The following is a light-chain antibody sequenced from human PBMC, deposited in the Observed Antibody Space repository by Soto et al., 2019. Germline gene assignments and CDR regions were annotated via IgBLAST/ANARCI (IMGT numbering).Light chain of an antibody. CDR3: QQYDSIPPWT. CDR1: RTVGRSY. Sequence: ETVLTQSPDIMYLSPGERATLSCRASRTVGRSYLAWYQQKPGQAPRLLIFGTSTRATAIPDRFSGGGSGTDFTLTIIRLDPEDYAVYFCQQYDSIPPWTFGQGTRVEV. J-gene: IGKJ1*01. CDR2: GTS. V-gene: IGKV3-20*01.